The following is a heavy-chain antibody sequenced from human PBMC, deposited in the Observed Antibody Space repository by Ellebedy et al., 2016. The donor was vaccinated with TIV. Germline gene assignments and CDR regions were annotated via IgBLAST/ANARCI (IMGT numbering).Heavy chain of an antibody. CDR1: GFTFSSYS. CDR2: ISWNRATI. D-gene: IGHD4-17*01. Sequence: LSLTCXASGFTFSSYSMNWVRQAPGKGLEWVSGISWNRATIGYADSVKGRFTISRDNAKNSLYLQMHSLRAEDTALYYCATVTMGWGQGTLVTVSS. J-gene: IGHJ4*02. V-gene: IGHV3-9*01. CDR3: ATVTMG.